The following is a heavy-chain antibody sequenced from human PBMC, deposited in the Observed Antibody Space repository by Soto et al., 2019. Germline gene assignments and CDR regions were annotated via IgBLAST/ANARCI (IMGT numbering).Heavy chain of an antibody. Sequence: PGGSLRLSCAASGFTFSSYAMSWVRQAPGKGLEWVSAISGSGGSTYYADSVKGRFTISRDNSKNTLYLQMNSQRAEDTAVYYCGKDFNFLSVYYVNWFHPGGREPRVTVSS. D-gene: IGHD3-9*01. CDR1: GFTFSSYA. J-gene: IGHJ5*02. V-gene: IGHV3-23*01. CDR2: ISGSGGST. CDR3: GKDFNFLSVYYVNWFHP.